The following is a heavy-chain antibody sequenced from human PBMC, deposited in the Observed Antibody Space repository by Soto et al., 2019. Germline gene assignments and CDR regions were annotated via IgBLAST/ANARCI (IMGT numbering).Heavy chain of an antibody. V-gene: IGHV5-51*01. Sequence: PGESLKISCKASGYSFTNYWIAWVRQMPGKGLEWMGIIYPDDSDARYSPSFQGQITISADKSISTAYLQWSSLEASGTAMYYCARQEDAYNPKFDWWGQGTLVTVSS. J-gene: IGHJ4*02. D-gene: IGHD1-1*01. CDR2: IYPDDSDA. CDR3: ARQEDAYNPKFDW. CDR1: GYSFTNYW.